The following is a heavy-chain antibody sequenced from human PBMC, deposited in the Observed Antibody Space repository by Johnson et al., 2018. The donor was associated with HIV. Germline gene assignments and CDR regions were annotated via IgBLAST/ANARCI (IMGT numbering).Heavy chain of an antibody. D-gene: IGHD3-22*01. J-gene: IGHJ3*02. CDR2: IRYDGTKK. V-gene: IGHV3-30*02. CDR1: GFSFGSYG. Sequence: QMLLVESGGGVVQPGGSLRLSCAASGFSFGSYGMHWVRQAPGKGLEWVAFIRYDGTKKYYADSVKGRFTISRDNSNNMLYLQMDSLRAEDTAAYYCAKADELEDRSGYLAAVDIWGQGTMVTVSS. CDR3: AKADELEDRSGYLAAVDI.